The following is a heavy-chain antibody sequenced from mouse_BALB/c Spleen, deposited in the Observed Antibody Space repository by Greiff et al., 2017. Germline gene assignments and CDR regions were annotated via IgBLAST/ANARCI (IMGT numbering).Heavy chain of an antibody. D-gene: IGHD2-4*01. V-gene: IGHV5-6-5*01. J-gene: IGHJ3*01. CDR3: ARGYDYAWFAY. Sequence: EVQLVESGGGLVKPGGSLKLSCAASGFTFSSYAMSWVRQTPEKRLEWVASISSGGSTYYPDSVKGRFTISRDNARNILYLQMSSLRSEDTAMYYCARGYDYAWFAYWGQGTLVTVSA. CDR2: ISSGGST. CDR1: GFTFSSYA.